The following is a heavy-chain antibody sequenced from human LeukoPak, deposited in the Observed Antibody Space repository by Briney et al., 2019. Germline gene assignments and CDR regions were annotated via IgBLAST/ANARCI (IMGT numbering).Heavy chain of an antibody. J-gene: IGHJ1*01. CDR1: GFTFDDYA. CDR3: ARAYKDRSLAGKKEFFQH. D-gene: IGHD6-19*01. CDR2: ISWISGTI. Sequence: GGSLRLSCAASGFTFDDYAMNWVRQVPGQGLEWISLISWISGTIGYADSVKGRFTISRDNANNFLYLQMNSLRAEDTALYYCARAYKDRSLAGKKEFFQHWGQGTLVTVSS. V-gene: IGHV3-9*01.